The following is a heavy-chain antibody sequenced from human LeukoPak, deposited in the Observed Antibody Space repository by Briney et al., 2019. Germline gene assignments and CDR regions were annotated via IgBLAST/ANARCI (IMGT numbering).Heavy chain of an antibody. CDR3: ASRPGSSKRERYDY. Sequence: PGGSLRLSCAASGFTFSSYGMSWVRQAPGKGLEWVSAISGSGGSTYYADSVKGRFTISRDNSKNTLYLQMNSLRAEDTAVYYCASRPGSSKRERYDYWGQGTLVTVSS. CDR2: ISGSGGST. V-gene: IGHV3-23*01. J-gene: IGHJ4*02. CDR1: GFTFSSYG. D-gene: IGHD2-2*01.